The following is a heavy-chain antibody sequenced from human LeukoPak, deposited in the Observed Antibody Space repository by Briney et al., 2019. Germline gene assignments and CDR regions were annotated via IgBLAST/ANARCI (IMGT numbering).Heavy chain of an antibody. D-gene: IGHD6-19*01. CDR2: IYYTGGT. V-gene: IGHV4-59*08. Sequence: SETLSLTCTVSGGSMSSYYWSWIRQAPGKGLEWIGYIYYTGGTNYNPSLRSRVTMSVDTSKTQFSLKVTFVTAADTAVYYCARHGYSSGWYPYYFDSWGQGILVTVSS. J-gene: IGHJ4*02. CDR3: ARHGYSSGWYPYYFDS. CDR1: GGSMSSYY.